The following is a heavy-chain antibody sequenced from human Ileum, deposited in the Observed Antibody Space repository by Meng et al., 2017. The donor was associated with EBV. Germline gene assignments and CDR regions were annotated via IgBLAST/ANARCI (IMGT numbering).Heavy chain of an antibody. V-gene: IGHV4-39*01. D-gene: IGHD4-17*01. CDR1: GGSISSSNYC. CDR3: AMGPDYAKTGY. Sequence: QLRLKEPGPGLVKPSETLSLTGSVSGGSISSSNYCWGWIRQPPGKGLEWIQSICYTDYTYYNPSLKSRVTISADKSKNQFSLRLNSLTAADTAVYYCAMGPDYAKTGYWGQGTLVTVSS. J-gene: IGHJ4*02. CDR2: ICYTDYT.